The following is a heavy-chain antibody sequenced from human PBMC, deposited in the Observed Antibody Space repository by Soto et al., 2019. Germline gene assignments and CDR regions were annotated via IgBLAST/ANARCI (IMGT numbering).Heavy chain of an antibody. J-gene: IGHJ6*03. CDR3: ARQRQGPSPYMDV. CDR1: GGSISSSSYY. V-gene: IGHV4-39*01. Sequence: SETLSLTCTVSGGSISSSSYYWGWIRQPPGKGLEWIGSIYYSGSTYYNPSLKSRVTISVDTSKNQFSLKLSSVTAADTAVYYCARQRQGPSPYMDVWGKGTTVTVSS. CDR2: IYYSGST.